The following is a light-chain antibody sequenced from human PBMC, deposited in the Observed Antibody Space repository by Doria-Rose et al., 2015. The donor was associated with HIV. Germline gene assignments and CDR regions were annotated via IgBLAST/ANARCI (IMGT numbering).Light chain of an antibody. CDR3: HQYGTSCT. CDR2: DGS. Sequence: TQSPGTLSLSPGERATLSCRASQSFSSTYLAWYQQKPGQAPSLLIYDGSTRATGIPDRLSASGSGTDFTLAINSLEPEDFALYYCHQYGTSCTFGQGTKVEI. V-gene: IGKV3-20*01. J-gene: IGKJ1*01. CDR1: QSFSSTY.